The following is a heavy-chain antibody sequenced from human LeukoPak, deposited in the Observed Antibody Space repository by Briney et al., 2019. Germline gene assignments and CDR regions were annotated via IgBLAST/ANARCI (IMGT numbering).Heavy chain of an antibody. CDR1: GGSISSYY. CDR2: IYYSGST. Sequence: SETLSLTCTVSGGSISSYYWSWIRQPPGKGLEWIGYIYYSGSTNYNPSLKSRVTISVDTSKSQFSLKLSSVTAADTAVYYCARTYYDFWSGYYTSWFDPWGQGTLVTVSS. J-gene: IGHJ5*02. CDR3: ARTYYDFWSGYYTSWFDP. D-gene: IGHD3-3*01. V-gene: IGHV4-59*08.